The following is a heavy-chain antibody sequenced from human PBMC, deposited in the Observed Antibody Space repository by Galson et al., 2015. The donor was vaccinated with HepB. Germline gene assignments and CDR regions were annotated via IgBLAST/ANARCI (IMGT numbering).Heavy chain of an antibody. CDR2: ISAYNGNT. CDR3: ARTPRQWLAWFDP. Sequence: SVKVSCKASGYTLTSYGISWVRQAPGQGLEWMGWISAYNGNTNYAQKLQGRVTMTTDTSTSTAYMELRSLRSDDTAVYYCARTPRQWLAWFDPWGQGTLVTVSS. J-gene: IGHJ5*02. V-gene: IGHV1-18*01. D-gene: IGHD6-19*01. CDR1: GYTLTSYG.